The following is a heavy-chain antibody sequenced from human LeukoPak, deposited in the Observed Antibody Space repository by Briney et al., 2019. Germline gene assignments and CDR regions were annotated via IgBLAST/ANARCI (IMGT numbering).Heavy chain of an antibody. V-gene: IGHV3-30*02. Sequence: PGGSLRLSCAASGFTFSSYGMHWVRQAPGKGLEWVASIRYDGSNKYYADSVKGRFTISRDNSKNTLYLQMNSLRAEDTAVYYCAKPSGCSSTSCSRYFDYWGQGTLVTVSS. J-gene: IGHJ4*02. CDR3: AKPSGCSSTSCSRYFDY. CDR2: IRYDGSNK. D-gene: IGHD2-2*01. CDR1: GFTFSSYG.